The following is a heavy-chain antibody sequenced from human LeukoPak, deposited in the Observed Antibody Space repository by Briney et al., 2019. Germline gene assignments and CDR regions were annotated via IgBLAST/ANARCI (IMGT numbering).Heavy chain of an antibody. CDR3: ARDSVATTAFDI. V-gene: IGHV3-30*03. D-gene: IGHD5-12*01. J-gene: IGHJ3*02. CDR1: GFSFSSYN. CDR2: ISYDGNIK. Sequence: GTSLTLSCAASGFSFSSYNFHWVRQAPGKGLQWLGFISYDGNIKYEDSVKGRFTISRDNSKNSLYLQMISLRAEDTAFYYCARDSVATTAFDIWGQGTMVTVSS.